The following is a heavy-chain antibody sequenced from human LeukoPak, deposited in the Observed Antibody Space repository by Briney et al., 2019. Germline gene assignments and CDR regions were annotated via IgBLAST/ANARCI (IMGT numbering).Heavy chain of an antibody. J-gene: IGHJ4*02. Sequence: GGSLRLSCAASGFTFSDYYMSWIRQAPGKGLEWVSYISSSGNIIYYADSVKGRFTISRDNAKNSLYLQMNSLRAGDTAVYYCARRRYNWNAIDYWGQGTLVTVSS. CDR3: ARRRYNWNAIDY. V-gene: IGHV3-11*01. CDR2: ISSSGNII. CDR1: GFTFSDYY. D-gene: IGHD1-20*01.